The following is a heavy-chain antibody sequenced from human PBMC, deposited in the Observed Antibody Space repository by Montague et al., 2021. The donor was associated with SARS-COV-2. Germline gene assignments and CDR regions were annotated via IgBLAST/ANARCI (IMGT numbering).Heavy chain of an antibody. J-gene: IGHJ5*02. CDR1: GGSISSSNW. Sequence: SETLSLTCAVSGGSISSSNWWSWVRQPPGKGLEWIGEIYHSGSTNYNPSLKSLVTISVDKSKHQFSLKLSSVTAADTAVYYCARRYCSSTSCPNWFDPWGQGTLVTVSS. V-gene: IGHV4-4*02. CDR3: ARRYCSSTSCPNWFDP. CDR2: IYHSGST. D-gene: IGHD2-2*01.